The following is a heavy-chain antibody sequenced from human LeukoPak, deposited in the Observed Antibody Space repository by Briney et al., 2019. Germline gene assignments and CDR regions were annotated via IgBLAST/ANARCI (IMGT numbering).Heavy chain of an antibody. V-gene: IGHV3-33*01. J-gene: IGHJ3*02. D-gene: IGHD2-15*01. Sequence: PGRSLRLSCAASGFTFSSYGMHWVRQAPGKGLEWVAVIWYDGSNKYYADSVKGRFTISRDNSKNTLYLQMNSLRAEDTAVYYCARVEGYCSGGSCYSVNAFDIWGQGTMVTVSS. CDR1: GFTFSSYG. CDR2: IWYDGSNK. CDR3: ARVEGYCSGGSCYSVNAFDI.